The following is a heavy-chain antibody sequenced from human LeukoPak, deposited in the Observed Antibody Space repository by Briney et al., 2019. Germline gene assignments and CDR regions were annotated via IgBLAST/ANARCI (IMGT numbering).Heavy chain of an antibody. CDR1: GGSVSSYY. V-gene: IGHV4-59*02. J-gene: IGHJ6*02. Sequence: SETLSLTCTVSGGSVSSYYWSWIRQPPGKGLEWIGYIYYSGSTNYNPSLKSRVTISLDTSKNQFSLKLSSVTAADTAVYYCARDPFSGMDVWGRGTTVTVSS. CDR3: ARDPFSGMDV. CDR2: IYYSGST.